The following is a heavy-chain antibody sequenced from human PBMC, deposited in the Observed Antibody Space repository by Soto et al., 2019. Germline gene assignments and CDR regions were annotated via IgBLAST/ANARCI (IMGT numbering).Heavy chain of an antibody. CDR2: IYQSGKT. J-gene: IGHJ4*02. CDR3: ARVMGVASGGPLAY. CDR1: GGSISTNNW. V-gene: IGHV4-4*02. Sequence: QVQLQESGPGLVKPSGTLSLTCAVSGGSISTNNWWSWVRRPPGKGLEWIGEIYQSGKTNYNSSLKSRVTISIDKSRNKFSLSVRAVTAADTAVYYCARVMGVASGGPLAYWGQGALVSVSS. D-gene: IGHD2-15*01.